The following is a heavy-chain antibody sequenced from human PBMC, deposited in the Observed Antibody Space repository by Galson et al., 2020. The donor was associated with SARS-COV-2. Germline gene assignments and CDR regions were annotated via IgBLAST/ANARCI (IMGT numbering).Heavy chain of an antibody. CDR1: GGSFSGYY. J-gene: IGHJ3*02. Sequence: SETLSLTCAVYGGSFSGYYWSWIRQPPGKGLEWIGEINSSGSTNYNPSLKSQVTISVDTSKNHFSLKLSSVTAADTAVYYCARGEGITIFGVVIIGAFDIWGQGTMVTVSS. D-gene: IGHD3-3*01. CDR3: ARGEGITIFGVVIIGAFDI. CDR2: INSSGST. V-gene: IGHV4-34*01.